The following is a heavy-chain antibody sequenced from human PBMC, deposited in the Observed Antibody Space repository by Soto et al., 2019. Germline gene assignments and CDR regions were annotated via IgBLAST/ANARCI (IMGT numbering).Heavy chain of an antibody. CDR3: AVGMLRTELGDY. Sequence: ASVKVSCKASGYTFTSYAMHWVRQAPGQRLEWMGWINAGNGNTKYSQKFQGRVTITRDTSASTAYMELSSLRSEDTAVYYCAVGMLRTELGDYWGQGTLVTVSS. CDR2: INAGNGNT. D-gene: IGHD2-8*01. J-gene: IGHJ4*02. CDR1: GYTFTSYA. V-gene: IGHV1-3*01.